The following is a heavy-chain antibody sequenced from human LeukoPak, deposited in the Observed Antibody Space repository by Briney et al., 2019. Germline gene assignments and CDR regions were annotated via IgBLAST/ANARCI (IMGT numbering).Heavy chain of an antibody. CDR2: ISAYNGNT. V-gene: IGHV1-18*01. CDR3: ARVSCSSTSCYGRGYSYYYYGMDA. D-gene: IGHD2-2*01. CDR1: GYAFTSYG. J-gene: IGHJ6*02. Sequence: ASVKVSCKASGYAFTSYGISWVRQAPGQGLEWMGWISAYNGNTNYAQKLQGRVTMTTDTSTSTAYMELRSLRFDDTAVYYCARVSCSSTSCYGRGYSYYYYGMDAWGQGTTVTVSS.